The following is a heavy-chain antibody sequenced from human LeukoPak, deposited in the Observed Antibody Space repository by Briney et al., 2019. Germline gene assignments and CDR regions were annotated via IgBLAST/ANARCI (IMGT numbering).Heavy chain of an antibody. CDR1: GYTFTSYD. CDR2: MNPNSGNT. CDR3: ARVPGKNTAHRGAGRYWFDP. V-gene: IGHV1-8*01. J-gene: IGHJ5*02. D-gene: IGHD5-18*01. Sequence: ASVKVSCKASGYTFTSYDINWVRQATGQGLEWMGWMNPNSGNTGYAQKFQGRVTMTRNTSISTAYMELSSLRSEDTAVYYRARVPGKNTAHRGAGRYWFDPWGQGTLVTVSS.